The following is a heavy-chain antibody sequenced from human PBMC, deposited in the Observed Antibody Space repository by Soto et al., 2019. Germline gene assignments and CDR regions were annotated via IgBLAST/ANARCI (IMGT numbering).Heavy chain of an antibody. J-gene: IGHJ4*02. V-gene: IGHV4-39*01. CDR1: GGSISSSSYY. CDR3: ARHLHIVVVVAPYYFDY. D-gene: IGHD2-15*01. CDR2: IYYSGST. Sequence: SETLSLTCTVSGGSISSSSYYWGWIRQPPGKGLEWIGSIYYSGSTYYNPSLKSRVTISVDTSKNQFSLKLSSVTAADTAVYYCARHLHIVVVVAPYYFDYWGQGTLVTVSS.